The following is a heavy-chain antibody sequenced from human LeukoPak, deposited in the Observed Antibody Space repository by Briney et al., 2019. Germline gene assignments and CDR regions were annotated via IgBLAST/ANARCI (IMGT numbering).Heavy chain of an antibody. CDR2: IIQSGSTV. D-gene: IGHD2-21*01. CDR1: GFTFSIYE. V-gene: IGHV3-48*03. Sequence: GGSLRLSCVASGFTFSIYEMNWVRQAPGKGLEWVSYIIQSGSTVYYADSVKGRFTISRDNAKNSLYLQMNSLRAEDTAVYYCARERQSCGGDCSDCWGQGTLVTVSS. J-gene: IGHJ4*02. CDR3: ARERQSCGGDCSDC.